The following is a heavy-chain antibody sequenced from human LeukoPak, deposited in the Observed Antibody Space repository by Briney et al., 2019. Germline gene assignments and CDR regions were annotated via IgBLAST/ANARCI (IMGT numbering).Heavy chain of an antibody. J-gene: IGHJ5*02. CDR3: ARSAGHCANGVCYSYNWSDP. Sequence: GEPLKISCKGSGHSFTNSWIAWVRQKPGKGLEWMGIIYPDDSDTRYNPSFQGQVTISADKSISTAYLQWNSLKASDTAMYYCARSAGHCANGVCYSYNWSDPWGQGTLVTVSS. V-gene: IGHV5-51*01. D-gene: IGHD2-8*01. CDR1: GHSFTNSW. CDR2: IYPDDSDT.